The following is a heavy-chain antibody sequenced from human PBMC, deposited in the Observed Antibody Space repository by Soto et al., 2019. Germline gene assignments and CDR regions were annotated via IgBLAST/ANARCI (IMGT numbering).Heavy chain of an antibody. J-gene: IGHJ6*02. Sequence: SETLSLTCTVSGGSISSGGYYWSWIRQHPGKGLEWIGYIYYSGSTYYNPSLKSRVTISVDTSKNQFSLKLSSVTAADTAVYYCARECPPAGSFYYYYGMDVWGQGTTVTVSS. V-gene: IGHV4-31*03. CDR1: GGSISSGGYY. CDR2: IYYSGST. CDR3: ARECPPAGSFYYYYGMDV. D-gene: IGHD2-2*01.